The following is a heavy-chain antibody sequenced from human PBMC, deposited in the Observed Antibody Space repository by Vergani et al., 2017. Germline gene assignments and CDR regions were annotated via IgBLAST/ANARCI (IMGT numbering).Heavy chain of an antibody. J-gene: IGHJ3*02. Sequence: EVQLVQSGAELKKPGEPLKISCKGSGYSFTSYWIGWVRQRPGKGLEWMGIIYPGDSDTRYSPSFQGQVSISADKSISTAYLQWSSLKASDTAMYYCAGGDGYTQKAFDIWGQGRMVTVSS. V-gene: IGHV5-51*01. CDR2: IYPGDSDT. CDR1: GYSFTSYW. CDR3: AGGDGYTQKAFDI. D-gene: IGHD5-24*01.